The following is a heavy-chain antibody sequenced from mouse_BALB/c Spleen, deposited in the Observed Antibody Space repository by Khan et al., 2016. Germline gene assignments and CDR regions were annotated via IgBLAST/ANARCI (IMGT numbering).Heavy chain of an antibody. J-gene: IGHJ3*01. CDR2: ISYSGST. D-gene: IGHD2-2*01. V-gene: IGHV3-2*02. CDR1: GYSITSDYA. CDR3: ARSYGYRGFAY. Sequence: HQESGPGLVKPSQSLSLTSTVTGYSITSDYAWNWIRQFPGNKLEWMGYISYSGSTSYNPSLKSRISITRDTSKNQFFLQLNSVTTEDTATYYCARSYGYRGFAYWGQGTLVTVSA.